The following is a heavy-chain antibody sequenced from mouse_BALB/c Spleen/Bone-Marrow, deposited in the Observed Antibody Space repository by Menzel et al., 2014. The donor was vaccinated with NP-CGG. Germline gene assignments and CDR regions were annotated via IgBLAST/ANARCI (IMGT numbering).Heavy chain of an antibody. D-gene: IGHD1-1*01. CDR3: ARDYYGNIYAMDY. CDR2: IRNKSNGYTT. Sequence: EVKLMESGGGSVQPGGSLRLSCATSGFTFTDYYMSWVRQPPGKALEWLGSIRNKSNGYTTEYSASVKGRFTISRDNSQSILYLQMNTLRAEDSATYYCARDYYGNIYAMDYWGQGTSVIVSS. J-gene: IGHJ4*01. CDR1: GFTFTDYY. V-gene: IGHV7-3*02.